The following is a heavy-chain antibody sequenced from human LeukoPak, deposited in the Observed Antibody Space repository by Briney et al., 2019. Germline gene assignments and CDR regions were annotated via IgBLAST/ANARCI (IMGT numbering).Heavy chain of an antibody. CDR2: INPSGGST. CDR3: ARVSDCGGDCYDNWFDP. J-gene: IGHJ5*02. V-gene: IGHV1-46*01. D-gene: IGHD2-21*02. CDR1: GYTFTSYY. Sequence: ASVTVSCTASGYTFTSYYMHWVRQAPGQGLEWMGIINPSGGSTSYAQKFQGRVTMTRDTSTSTVYMELSSLRSEDTAVYYCARVSDCGGDCYDNWFDPWGQGTLVTVSS.